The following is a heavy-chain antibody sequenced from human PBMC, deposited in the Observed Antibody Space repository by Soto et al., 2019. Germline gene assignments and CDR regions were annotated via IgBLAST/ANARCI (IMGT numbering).Heavy chain of an antibody. CDR3: ARWARGAIFGVVRPYYYGMDV. J-gene: IGHJ6*02. Sequence: QVQLVQSGAEVKKPGASVKVSCKASGYTFTSYGISWVRQAPGQGLEWMGWISAYNGNTNYAQKLQSRVTMTTDTSTSTAYMELRSLRSDDTAVYYCARWARGAIFGVVRPYYYGMDVWGQGTTVTVSS. CDR2: ISAYNGNT. V-gene: IGHV1-18*01. D-gene: IGHD3-3*01. CDR1: GYTFTSYG.